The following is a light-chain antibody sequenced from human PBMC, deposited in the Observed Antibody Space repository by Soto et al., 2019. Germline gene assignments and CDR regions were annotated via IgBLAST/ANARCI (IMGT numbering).Light chain of an antibody. CDR3: QQYNSYSWT. CDR2: KAS. J-gene: IGKJ1*01. CDR1: QSISSW. Sequence: DIQMTQSPSTLSASVGDRATITCRASQSISSWLAWYQQKPGKAPKLLIYKASSLESGVPSRFSGSGSGTEVTLTISSLQPDDFATYYCQQYNSYSWTFGQGTKVEIK. V-gene: IGKV1-5*03.